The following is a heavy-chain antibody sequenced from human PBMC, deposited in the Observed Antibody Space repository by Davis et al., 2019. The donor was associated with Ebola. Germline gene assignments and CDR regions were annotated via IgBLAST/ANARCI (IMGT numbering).Heavy chain of an antibody. CDR1: GGSISSSNW. CDR3: ARKTYSSSWQPLFDF. Sequence: MPSEPLSLTCALSGGSISSSNWWSSVRLPPGKGPEWIGEIYHSGSTNSNPSLTSRVTISVHRPKNQFSLKLSSVTAADTAVYYCARKTYSSSWQPLFDFWGQGTLVTVSS. D-gene: IGHD6-13*01. J-gene: IGHJ4*02. V-gene: IGHV4-4*02. CDR2: IYHSGST.